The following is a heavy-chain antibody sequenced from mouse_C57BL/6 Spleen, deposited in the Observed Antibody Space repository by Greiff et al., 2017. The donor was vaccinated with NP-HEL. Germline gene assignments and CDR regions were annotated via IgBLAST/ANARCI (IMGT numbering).Heavy chain of an antibody. Sequence: VQLKQSGPELVKPGASVKISCKASGYSFTGYYMNWVKQSPEKSLEWIGEINPSTGGTTYNQKFKAKATLTVDKSSSTAYMQLKSLTSEDSAVYYCARFDGYDVANWDDYAMDYWGQGTSVTVSS. CDR2: INPSTGGT. CDR1: GYSFTGYY. V-gene: IGHV1-42*01. CDR3: ARFDGYDVANWDDYAMDY. D-gene: IGHD2-2*01. J-gene: IGHJ4*01.